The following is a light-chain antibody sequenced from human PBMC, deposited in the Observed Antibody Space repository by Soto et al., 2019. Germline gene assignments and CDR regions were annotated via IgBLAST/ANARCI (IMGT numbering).Light chain of an antibody. CDR2: WAS. CDR3: QQYNNWRT. CDR1: QSVFSNSNNKKY. V-gene: IGKV4-1*01. J-gene: IGKJ1*01. Sequence: DIVMTQSADSLDVSLGERANINCKSSQSVFSNSNNKKYLAWYQQKPGQPPKLLIHWASIRESGVPDRFSGSGSGTEFALTINNLQSEDFAVYYCQQYNNWRTFGQGTKVDIK.